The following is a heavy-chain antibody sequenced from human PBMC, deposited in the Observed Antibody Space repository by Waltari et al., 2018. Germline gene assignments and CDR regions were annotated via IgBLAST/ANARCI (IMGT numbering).Heavy chain of an antibody. CDR1: GFTFSSYS. CDR3: ARDLRYGDYRFPY. CDR2: ISSSSSTI. Sequence: EVQLVESGGGLVQPGGSLRLSVAASGFTFSSYSMNWVRQAPGKGLEWVSYISSSSSTIYYADSVKGRFTISRDNAKNSLYLQMNSLRAEDTAVYYCARDLRYGDYRFPYWGQGTLVTVSS. D-gene: IGHD4-17*01. V-gene: IGHV3-48*01. J-gene: IGHJ4*02.